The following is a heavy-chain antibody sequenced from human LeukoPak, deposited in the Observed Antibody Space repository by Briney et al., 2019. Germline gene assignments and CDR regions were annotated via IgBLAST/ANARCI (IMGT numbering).Heavy chain of an antibody. Sequence: PSETLSLTCTVSGGSISSYYWSWIRQPAGKGLEWIGRIYTSGSTNYNPSLKSRVTMSVDTSKNQFSLKLSSVTAADTAVYYCARDSYSDSIGYYYGMDVWGQGTTVTVSS. D-gene: IGHD4-11*01. CDR1: GGSISSYY. J-gene: IGHJ6*02. CDR3: ARDSYSDSIGYYYGMDV. CDR2: IYTSGST. V-gene: IGHV4-4*07.